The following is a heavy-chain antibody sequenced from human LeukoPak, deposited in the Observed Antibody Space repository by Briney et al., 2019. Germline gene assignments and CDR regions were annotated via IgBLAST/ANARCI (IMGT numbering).Heavy chain of an antibody. V-gene: IGHV1-2*02. D-gene: IGHD6-13*01. CDR3: ARDHKRYSIYDY. Sequence: GASVKVSCKASGYTFTGYYMHWVRQAPGQGLEWMGWINPNSGGTNYAQKFQGRVTMTRDTSISTAYMELSRLRSDDTGVYYCARDHKRYSIYDYWGQGTLVTVSS. CDR2: INPNSGGT. J-gene: IGHJ4*02. CDR1: GYTFTGYY.